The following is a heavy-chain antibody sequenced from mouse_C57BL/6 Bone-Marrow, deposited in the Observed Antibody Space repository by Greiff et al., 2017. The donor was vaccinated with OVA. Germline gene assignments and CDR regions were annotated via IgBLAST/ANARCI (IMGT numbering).Heavy chain of an antibody. CDR2: IYPGSGNT. J-gene: IGHJ1*03. CDR1: GYTFTDYY. D-gene: IGHD1-1*01. CDR3: ARKYYGSSLHWYFDV. Sequence: VQLQQSGAELVRPGASVKLSCKASGYTFTDYYINWVKQRPGQGLEWIARIYPGSGNTYYNEKFKGKATLTAEKSSSTAYMQLSSLTSEDSAVYFCARKYYGSSLHWYFDVWGTGTTVTVSS. V-gene: IGHV1-76*01.